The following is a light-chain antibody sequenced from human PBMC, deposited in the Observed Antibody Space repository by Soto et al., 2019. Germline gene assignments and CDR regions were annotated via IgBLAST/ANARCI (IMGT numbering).Light chain of an antibody. CDR1: SSDVGGYNY. V-gene: IGLV2-14*01. J-gene: IGLJ2*01. Sequence: QSVLTQPASVSGSPGQSITISCTGTSSDVGGYNYVSWYQQHPGKAPKLMIYDVSNRPSGVPNRFSGSKSGNTASLTISGLQAEDEADYYCSSYTSSSTLVFGGGTKVPS. CDR3: SSYTSSSTLV. CDR2: DVS.